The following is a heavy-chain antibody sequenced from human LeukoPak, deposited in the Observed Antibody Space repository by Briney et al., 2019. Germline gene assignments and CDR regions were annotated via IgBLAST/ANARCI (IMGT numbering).Heavy chain of an antibody. CDR3: ARDAGRRGEFNYYMDV. CDR1: GGTFSSYA. Sequence: SVKVSCKASGGTFSSYAISWVRQAPGQGLKWMGGIIPIFGTANYAQKFQGRVTITTDESTRTAYMELSSLRSEDTAVYYCARDAGRRGEFNYYMDVWGKGTTVTVSS. CDR2: IIPIFGTA. V-gene: IGHV1-69*05. J-gene: IGHJ6*03. D-gene: IGHD3-16*01.